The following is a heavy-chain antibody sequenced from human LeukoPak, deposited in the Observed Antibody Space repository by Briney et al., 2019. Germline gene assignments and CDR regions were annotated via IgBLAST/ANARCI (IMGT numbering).Heavy chain of an antibody. CDR2: ISSSGSTI. J-gene: IGHJ4*02. V-gene: IGHV3-48*03. CDR1: RFIFSSFE. D-gene: IGHD6-19*01. CDR3: AASGYSSGWRYY. Sequence: GGSLRLSCAASRFIFSSFEMNWVRQAPGKGLEWVSFISSSGSTIYYADSVKGRFTISRDNAKNSLYLQMNSLRAEDTAVYYCAASGYSSGWRYYWGQGTLATLSS.